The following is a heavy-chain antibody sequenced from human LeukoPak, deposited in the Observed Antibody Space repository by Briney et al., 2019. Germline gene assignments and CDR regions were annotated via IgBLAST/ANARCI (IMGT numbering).Heavy chain of an antibody. D-gene: IGHD3-16*02. J-gene: IGHJ6*02. V-gene: IGHV4-59*08. CDR2: IYYSGST. Sequence: SETLSLTCTVSGGSISSYYWSWIRQPPGKGLEWIGYIYYSGSTNYNPSLKSRVTISVDTSKNQFSLKLSSETAADTAVYYCARIVKDGDYVWGSYRYYYYYGMDVWGQGTTVTVSS. CDR1: GGSISSYY. CDR3: ARIVKDGDYVWGSYRYYYYYGMDV.